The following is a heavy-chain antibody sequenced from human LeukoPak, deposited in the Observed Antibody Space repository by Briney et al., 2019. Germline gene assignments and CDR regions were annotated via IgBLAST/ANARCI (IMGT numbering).Heavy chain of an antibody. D-gene: IGHD2-2*01. V-gene: IGHV3-23*01. J-gene: IGHJ4*02. CDR3: VEQIVPAADFDY. Sequence: GGSLRLSCAGSGFTFSSYAMSWVRQAPGKGLEWVSAISGSGGSTYYADSVKGRFTISRDNSKNTLYLQMNSLRAEDTAVYYCVEQIVPAADFDYWGQGTLVTVSS. CDR2: ISGSGGST. CDR1: GFTFSSYA.